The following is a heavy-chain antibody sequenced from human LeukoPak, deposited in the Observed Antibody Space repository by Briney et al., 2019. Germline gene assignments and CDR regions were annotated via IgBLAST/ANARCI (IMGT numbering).Heavy chain of an antibody. V-gene: IGHV4-34*01. J-gene: IGHJ5*02. D-gene: IGHD2-15*01. CDR3: AREMVGERGWFDP. CDR1: GGSFSGYY. CDR2: INHSGST. Sequence: KSSETLSLTCAVYGGSFSGYYWSWIRQPPGKGLEWIGEINHSGSTNYNPSLKSRVTISVDTSKNQFSLKLSSVTAADTAVYYCAREMVGERGWFDPWGQGTLVTVSS.